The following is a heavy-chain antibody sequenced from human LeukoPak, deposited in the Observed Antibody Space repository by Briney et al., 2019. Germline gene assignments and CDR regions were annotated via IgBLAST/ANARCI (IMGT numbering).Heavy chain of an antibody. CDR3: ARGSRVWGSHVDY. V-gene: IGHV4-34*01. CDR1: GGSFSGYY. J-gene: IGHJ4*02. Sequence: SETLSLTCAVYGGSFSGYYWSWIRQPPGKGLEWIGEINHSGSTNYNPSLKSRVTISVDTSKNQFSLKLSSVTAADTAVYYCARGSRVWGSHVDYWGQGTLVTVSS. CDR2: INHSGST. D-gene: IGHD3-16*01.